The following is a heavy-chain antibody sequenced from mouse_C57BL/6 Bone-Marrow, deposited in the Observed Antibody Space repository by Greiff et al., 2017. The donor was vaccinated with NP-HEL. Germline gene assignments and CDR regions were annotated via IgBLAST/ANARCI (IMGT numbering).Heavy chain of an antibody. CDR3: ARKFPYYYGSSYGYFDV. D-gene: IGHD1-1*01. J-gene: IGHJ1*03. V-gene: IGHV1-52*01. CDR2: IDPSDSET. CDR1: GYTFTSYW. Sequence: QVQLQQSGAELVRPGSSVKLSCKASGYTFTSYWMHWVKQRPIQGLEWIGNIDPSDSETHYNQKFKDKATLTVDKSSSTAYMQLSSLTSEDSAVYYCARKFPYYYGSSYGYFDVWGTGTTVTVSS.